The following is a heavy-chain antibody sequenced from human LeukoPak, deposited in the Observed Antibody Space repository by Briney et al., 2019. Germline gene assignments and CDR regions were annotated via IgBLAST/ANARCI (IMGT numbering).Heavy chain of an antibody. CDR2: TNHIGNT. D-gene: IGHD3-10*01. J-gene: IGHJ6*02. CDR3: ARGRALFRYPPVALDA. V-gene: IGHV4-34*01. CDR1: GGFLSDNY. Sequence: PSETLSLTCAVSGGFLSDNYWTWIRQPPGKGLEWIGDTNHIGNTDYNPSLKGRVTISVDTSENHLSLRLGSVTAADTALYFCARGRALFRYPPVALDAWGPGTTVTVS.